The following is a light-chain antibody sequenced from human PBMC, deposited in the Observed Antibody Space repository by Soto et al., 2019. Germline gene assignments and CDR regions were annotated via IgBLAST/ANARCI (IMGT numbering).Light chain of an antibody. V-gene: IGKV3-11*01. CDR1: QSVSSY. CDR3: QQRQYWPPIT. CDR2: DAS. Sequence: VLTLSPATVSLTQGERATLSCGASQSVSSYLACYQQKPGQAPRLLIYDASNRATGIPARFSGSGSGTDFTLTISSLEPEDFAIYYCQQRQYWPPITFGQGTRLEIK. J-gene: IGKJ5*01.